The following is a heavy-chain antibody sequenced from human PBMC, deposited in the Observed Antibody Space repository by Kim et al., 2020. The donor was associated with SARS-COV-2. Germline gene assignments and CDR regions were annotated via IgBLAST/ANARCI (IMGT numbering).Heavy chain of an antibody. D-gene: IGHD2-2*01. J-gene: IGHJ5*02. CDR3: AREDRAINWFDP. CDR2: ISNSGNYT. V-gene: IGHV3-11*05. CDR1: GFSFSDFY. Sequence: GGSLRLSCAASGFSFSDFYMSWIRQAPGKGLEWISYISNSGNYTNYADSVKGRFTISRDNAANSVYLQMSSLRAEDTAIYYCAREDRAINWFDPWGQGTLVTVSS.